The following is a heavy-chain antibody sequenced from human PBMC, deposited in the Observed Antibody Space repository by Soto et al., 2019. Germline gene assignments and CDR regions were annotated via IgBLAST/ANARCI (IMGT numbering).Heavy chain of an antibody. CDR1: GFTFSTYT. J-gene: IGHJ5*02. CDR2: ITSSDYI. D-gene: IGHD6-6*01. V-gene: IGHV3-21*01. Sequence: EVQLVESGGGLVKPGGSLRLSCAASGFTFSTYTMNWVRQAPGKGLEWVSSITSSDYISYADSVKGRLTISRDNAENSLFLQMNSLRADDTAVYYCARETEYSNGWTNWFDPWGQGTLVTVSS. CDR3: ARETEYSNGWTNWFDP.